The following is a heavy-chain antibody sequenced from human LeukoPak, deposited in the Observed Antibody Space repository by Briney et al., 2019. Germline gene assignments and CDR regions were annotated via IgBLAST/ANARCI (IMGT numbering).Heavy chain of an antibody. CDR3: AKRGVVIRVILVGFHKEAYYFDS. CDR1: GITLSNSG. D-gene: IGHD3-22*01. Sequence: GGSLRLSCAVSGITLSNSGVSWVRQAPGKGLEWVAGISDSGGRTNHADSVKGRFTISRDNPKNTLYLQMNSLRAEDTAVYFCAKRGVVIRVILVGFHKEAYYFDSWGQGALVTVPS. CDR2: ISDSGGRT. J-gene: IGHJ4*02. V-gene: IGHV3-23*01.